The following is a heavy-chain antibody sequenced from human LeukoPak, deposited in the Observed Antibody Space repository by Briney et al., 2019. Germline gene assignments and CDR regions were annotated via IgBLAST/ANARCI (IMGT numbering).Heavy chain of an antibody. CDR2: IYYSGST. Sequence: SETLSLTCTVSGGSISSYYWSWIRQPPGKGLEWIGYIYYSGSTNHNPSLKSRVTISVDTSKNQFSLKLSSVTAADTAVYYCARHSYGANWFDPWGQGTLVTVSS. V-gene: IGHV4-59*01. D-gene: IGHD5-18*01. CDR1: GGSISSYY. J-gene: IGHJ5*02. CDR3: ARHSYGANWFDP.